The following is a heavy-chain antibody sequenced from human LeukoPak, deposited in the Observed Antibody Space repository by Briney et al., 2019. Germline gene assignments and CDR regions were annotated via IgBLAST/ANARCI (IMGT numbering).Heavy chain of an antibody. Sequence: SETLSLTCAVYGGSFSGYYWSWIRQPPGKGLEWIGEINHSGSTNYNPSLKSRVTISVDTSKNQFSLKLSSVTAADTAVYYCARGPTVVTHPYYYYYMDVWGKGTTVTVSS. D-gene: IGHD4-23*01. J-gene: IGHJ6*03. CDR1: GGSFSGYY. V-gene: IGHV4-34*01. CDR3: ARGPTVVTHPYYYYYMDV. CDR2: INHSGST.